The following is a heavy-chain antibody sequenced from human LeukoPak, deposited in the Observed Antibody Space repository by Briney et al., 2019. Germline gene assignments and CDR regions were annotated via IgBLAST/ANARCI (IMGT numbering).Heavy chain of an antibody. V-gene: IGHV1-8*01. CDR1: GYTFTSYD. Sequence: GASVKVSCKASGYTFTSYDINWVRQATGQGLEWMGWMNPNSGNTGYAQKFQGRVTMTRNTSISAAYMELSSLRSEDTAVYYCARGIPRGYSYYYGMDVWGQGTTVTVSS. J-gene: IGHJ6*02. CDR3: ARGIPRGYSYYYGMDV. D-gene: IGHD5-12*01. CDR2: MNPNSGNT.